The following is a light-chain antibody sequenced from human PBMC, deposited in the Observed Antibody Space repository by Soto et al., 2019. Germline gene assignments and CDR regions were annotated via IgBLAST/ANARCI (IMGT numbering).Light chain of an antibody. CDR1: QSVSNY. J-gene: IGKJ1*01. CDR2: GAS. CDR3: HQYGGSPQT. Sequence: EIVLMQSPGTLSLSPGERDTLSCRASQSVSNYLAWYQRKPGQAPRLLIYGASSRATGIPDRFSGSGSGTDFTLTISRLEPEDFAVYYCHQYGGSPQTFGQGTKVDIK. V-gene: IGKV3-20*01.